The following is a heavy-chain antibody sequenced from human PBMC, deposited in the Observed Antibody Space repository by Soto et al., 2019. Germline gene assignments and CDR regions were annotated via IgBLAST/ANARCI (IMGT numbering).Heavy chain of an antibody. J-gene: IGHJ6*03. CDR1: GFTFSSYA. CDR3: AKLDCSSTSCYVRAYYYYYYMDV. Sequence: EVQLLESGGGLVQPGGSLRLSCAASGFTFSSYAMSWVRQAPGKGLEWVSAISGSGGSTYYVDSVKGRFTISSDNSKNTQYLQMNSLRAEDTAVYYCAKLDCSSTSCYVRAYYYYYYMDVKGKGTTATVSS. D-gene: IGHD2-2*01. V-gene: IGHV3-23*01. CDR2: ISGSGGST.